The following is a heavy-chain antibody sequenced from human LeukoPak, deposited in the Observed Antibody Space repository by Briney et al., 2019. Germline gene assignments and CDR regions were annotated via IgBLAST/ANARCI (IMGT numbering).Heavy chain of an antibody. CDR2: IIPILGIA. V-gene: IGHV1-69*04. CDR3: ARVGSLELQTHAFDI. D-gene: IGHD3-16*02. CDR1: GGTFSSYA. Sequence: SVKVSCKASGGTFSSYAISWVRQAPGQGLEWMGRIIPILGIANYAQKFQGRVTIAADKSTSTAYMELSSLRSEDTAVYYCARVGSLELQTHAFDIWGQGTMVTVSS. J-gene: IGHJ3*02.